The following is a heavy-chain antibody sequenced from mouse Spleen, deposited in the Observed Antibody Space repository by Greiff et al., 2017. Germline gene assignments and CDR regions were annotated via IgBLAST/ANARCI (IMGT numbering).Heavy chain of an antibody. CDR2: INSNGGST. Sequence: EVQLVESGGGLVKPGGSLKLSCAASGFTFSSYAMSWVRQTPEKRLEWVAAINSNGGSTYYPDTVKDRFTISRDNAKNTLYLQMSSLRSEDTALYYCARHGSYYSYYSYDVDAMDYWGQGTSVTVSS. V-gene: IGHV5-6-2*01. CDR3: ARHGSYYSYYSYDVDAMDY. J-gene: IGHJ4*01. CDR1: GFTFSSYA. D-gene: IGHD2-12*01.